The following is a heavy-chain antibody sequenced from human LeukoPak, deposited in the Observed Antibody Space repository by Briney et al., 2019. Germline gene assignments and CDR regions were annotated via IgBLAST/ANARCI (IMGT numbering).Heavy chain of an antibody. J-gene: IGHJ6*02. CDR1: GFTFSSYA. D-gene: IGHD1-1*01. Sequence: GGSLRLSCSASGFTFSSYAMHWVRQAPGKELEYVSAISSNGGSTYYADSVKGRFTISRDNSKNTLYLQMSSLRAEDTAVYYCVNEVGTYYYGMDVWGQGTTVTVSS. CDR2: ISSNGGST. V-gene: IGHV3-64D*06. CDR3: VNEVGTYYYGMDV.